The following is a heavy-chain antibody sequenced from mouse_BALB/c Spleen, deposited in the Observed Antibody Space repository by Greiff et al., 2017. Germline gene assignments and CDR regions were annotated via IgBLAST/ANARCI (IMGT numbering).Heavy chain of an antibody. CDR2: IYPGDGDT. J-gene: IGHJ2*01. Sequence: VQLQQSGAELARPGASVKLSCKASGYTFTSYWMQWVKQRPGQGLEWIGAIYPGDGDTRYTQKFKGKATLTADKSSSTAYMQLSSLASEDSAVYYCARHDGDYWGQGTTLTVSS. D-gene: IGHD2-12*01. CDR3: ARHDGDY. CDR1: GYTFTSYW. V-gene: IGHV1-87*01.